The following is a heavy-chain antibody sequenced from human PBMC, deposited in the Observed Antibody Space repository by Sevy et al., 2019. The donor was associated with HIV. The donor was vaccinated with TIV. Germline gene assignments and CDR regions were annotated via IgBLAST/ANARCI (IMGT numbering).Heavy chain of an antibody. J-gene: IGHJ4*02. CDR1: GFTFSSYA. V-gene: IGHV3-23*01. D-gene: IGHD2-21*02. CDR2: ISGSGGST. Sequence: GGFLRLSCAASGFTFSSYAMSWVRQAPGKGLEWVSAISGSGGSTYYADSVKGRFTISRDNSKNTLYLQMNSLIAEDTAVYYCAKHRKVVTPVDYWGQGTLVTVSS. CDR3: AKHRKVVTPVDY.